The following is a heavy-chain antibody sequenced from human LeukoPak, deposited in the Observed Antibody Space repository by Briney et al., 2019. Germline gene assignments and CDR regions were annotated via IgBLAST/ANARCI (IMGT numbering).Heavy chain of an antibody. Sequence: ASVKVSCKASGYTFTGYYMHWVRQAPGQGLEWMGWINPNSGGTNYAQKFQGRVTMTRDTSTSTVYMELSSLRSEDTAVYYCARDAGSYGWDAFGIWGQGTMVTVSS. J-gene: IGHJ3*02. CDR1: GYTFTGYY. CDR3: ARDAGSYGWDAFGI. CDR2: INPNSGGT. D-gene: IGHD1-26*01. V-gene: IGHV1-2*02.